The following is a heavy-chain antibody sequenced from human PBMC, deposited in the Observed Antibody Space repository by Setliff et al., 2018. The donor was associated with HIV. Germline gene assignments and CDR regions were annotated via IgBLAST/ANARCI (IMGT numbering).Heavy chain of an antibody. D-gene: IGHD2-8*02. J-gene: IGHJ2*01. CDR3: AHTFTDYWYFDV. V-gene: IGHV2-5*01. CDR1: GFSLSATGVG. Sequence: ESGPTLVNPPETLTLTCSFSGFSLSATGVGVAWIRQPPGKALDWLALIYWNDNKLYSPSLNRRLTITKDTSKNQVKLTMTNMDPVDTATFYCAHTFTDYWYFDVWGRGTLVTVSS. CDR2: IYWNDNK.